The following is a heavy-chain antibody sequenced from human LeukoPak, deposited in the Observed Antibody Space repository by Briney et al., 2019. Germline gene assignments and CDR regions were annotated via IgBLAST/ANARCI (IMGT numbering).Heavy chain of an antibody. J-gene: IGHJ5*02. V-gene: IGHV4-59*01. D-gene: IGHD3-16*02. CDR3: AREIVGGSLGWFDP. Sequence: PSETLSLTCTVSGGSISSYYWSWIRQPPGKGLEWIGYIYYSGGANYNPSLKRRVTISVDTSKNQFSLKLNSVTAADTAVYYCAREIVGGSLGWFDPWGQGTLVTVSS. CDR1: GGSISSYY. CDR2: IYYSGGA.